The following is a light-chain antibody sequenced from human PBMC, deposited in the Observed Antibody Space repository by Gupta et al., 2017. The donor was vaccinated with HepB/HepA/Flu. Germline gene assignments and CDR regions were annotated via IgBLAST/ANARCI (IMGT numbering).Light chain of an antibody. V-gene: IGLV1-40*01. Sequence: QSVLTQPPSVSGAPGQRLTISCPGSSSNIGAGYDVHWYQQLPGAAPKLLIYGNSNRPSGVPDRFSGSKSGTSASLAITGLQAEDEADYYCQSYDSSLSGVVFGGGTKLTVL. CDR1: SSNIGAGYD. CDR2: GNS. J-gene: IGLJ2*01. CDR3: QSYDSSLSGVV.